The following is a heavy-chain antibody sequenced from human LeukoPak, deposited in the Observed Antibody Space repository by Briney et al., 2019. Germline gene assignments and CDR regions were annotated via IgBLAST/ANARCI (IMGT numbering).Heavy chain of an antibody. J-gene: IGHJ4*02. D-gene: IGHD3-22*01. CDR1: GFTFDDYG. CDR2: INWNGGST. CDR3: ARGYYYDSSGYYGTFDY. V-gene: IGHV3-20*04. Sequence: AGGSLRLSCAASGFTFDDYGMSWVRQAPGKGLEWASGINWNGGSTGYADSVKGRFTISRDNAKNSLYLQMNSLRAEDTALYYCARGYYYDSSGYYGTFDYWGQGTLVTVSS.